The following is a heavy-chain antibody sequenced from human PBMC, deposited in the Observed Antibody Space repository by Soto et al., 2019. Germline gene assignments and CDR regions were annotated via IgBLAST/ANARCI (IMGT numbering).Heavy chain of an antibody. J-gene: IGHJ6*02. CDR3: AKSGYGAYGKFGMDG. D-gene: IGHD5-12*01. CDR1: GYTFTNYG. CDR2: ISANNGNT. Sequence: QVQVVQSGAEVKNSGASVKVSCKTSGYTFTNYGITWVRQAPGQGLEWMGWISANNGNTIYAQKVQGRVTMSTDTSTTTAYMELRSLRSDDTAVYYCAKSGYGAYGKFGMDGWGQGTTVSVSS. V-gene: IGHV1-18*01.